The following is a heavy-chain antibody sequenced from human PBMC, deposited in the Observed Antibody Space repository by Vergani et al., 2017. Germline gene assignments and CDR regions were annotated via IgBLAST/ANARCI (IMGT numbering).Heavy chain of an antibody. CDR2: IFHSGTT. J-gene: IGHJ4*02. Sequence: QVQLQESGPGLVKPSETLSLTCAVSGYSISSGSYWAWIRQPPGKGLEVIGSIFHSGTTHNKPSIVSLVTISVDTSRNQFSLRLSSVTAADTAVYYCARHNLWGDSQTGIDFWGLGTLVIVSS. CDR3: ARHNLWGDSQTGIDF. CDR1: GYSISSGSY. D-gene: IGHD2-21*02. V-gene: IGHV4-38-2*01.